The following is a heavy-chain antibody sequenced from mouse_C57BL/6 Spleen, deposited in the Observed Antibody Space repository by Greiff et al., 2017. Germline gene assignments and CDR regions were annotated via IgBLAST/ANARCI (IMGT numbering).Heavy chain of an antibody. D-gene: IGHD1-1*01. J-gene: IGHJ4*01. V-gene: IGHV1-39*01. CDR1: GYSFTDYN. CDR3: ARSDERYYGSSPYNYAMDY. Sequence: VQLQQSGPELVKPGASVKISCKASGYSFTDYNMNWVKQSNGKSLEWIGVINPNYGTTSYNQKFKGKATLTVDQSSSTAYMQLNSLTSDDSAVYYSARSDERYYGSSPYNYAMDYWGQGTSVTVSS. CDR2: INPNYGTT.